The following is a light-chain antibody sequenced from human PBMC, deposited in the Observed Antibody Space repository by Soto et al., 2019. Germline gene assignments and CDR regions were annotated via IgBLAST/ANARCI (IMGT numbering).Light chain of an antibody. V-gene: IGLV1-40*01. Sequence: QSVLTQPPSVSGAPGQRVTISCTGSSSNIGAGYEVHWYQQLPGTAPRLLIYGNNNRPSGVPDRFSGSKSGTSSSLASTGLQAEDEADYYCQSYDSSLSALYVFGTGTKLTVL. CDR1: SSNIGAGYE. J-gene: IGLJ1*01. CDR3: QSYDSSLSALYV. CDR2: GNN.